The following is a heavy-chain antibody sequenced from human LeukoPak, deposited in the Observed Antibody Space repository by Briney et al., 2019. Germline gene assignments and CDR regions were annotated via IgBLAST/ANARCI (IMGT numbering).Heavy chain of an antibody. CDR2: IDWDDDK. V-gene: IGHV2-70*11. D-gene: IGHD4-11*01. Sequence: SGPTLVNPTQTLTLTCTFPGFSLSTSGMCVTWIRQPPGKALEWLARIDWDDDKYYSTSLKTRLTISKDTSKNQVVLTMTNMDPVDTATYYCARMRAYSNVYYFDYWGQGTLVTVSS. CDR3: ARMRAYSNVYYFDY. CDR1: GFSLSTSGMC. J-gene: IGHJ4*02.